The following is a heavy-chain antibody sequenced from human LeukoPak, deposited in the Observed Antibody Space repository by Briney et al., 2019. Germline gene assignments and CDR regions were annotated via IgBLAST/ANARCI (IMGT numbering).Heavy chain of an antibody. Sequence: GESLKISCKGSGYSFTSYWIVWVHQMPGKGLEWMGIIYPGDSDTRYSPSFQGQVTISADKSISTAYLQWSSLKASDTAMYYCARRRYYGSGIRVPAFDIWGQGTMVTVSS. CDR1: GYSFTSYW. D-gene: IGHD3-10*01. CDR2: IYPGDSDT. J-gene: IGHJ3*02. V-gene: IGHV5-51*07. CDR3: ARRRYYGSGIRVPAFDI.